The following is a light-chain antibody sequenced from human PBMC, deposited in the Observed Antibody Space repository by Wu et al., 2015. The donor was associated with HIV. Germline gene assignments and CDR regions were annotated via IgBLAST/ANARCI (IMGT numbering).Light chain of an antibody. CDR1: HSISSD. CDR2: AAS. J-gene: IGKJ1*01. V-gene: IGKV3-15*01. Sequence: EIVLTQSPETLHVSPGERVTLSCRASHSISSDLAWYQHRPGRTPRLLIHAASTRITGIPARFSGSGSDTEFTLTITSLQSEDFAIYYCQEYHYFWTFGRGTRVEVK. CDR3: QEYHYFWT.